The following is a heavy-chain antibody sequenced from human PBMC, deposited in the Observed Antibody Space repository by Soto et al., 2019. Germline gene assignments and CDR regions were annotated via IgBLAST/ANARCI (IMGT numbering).Heavy chain of an antibody. D-gene: IGHD2-21*01. Sequence: DQLVQSGGEVEKPGASVKVSCKASGYTFTRYGISWVRQAPGQGLEWMGWISADTGTRFYAQKFQGRVTMTTDVATTTAYMELGSLRSHDTAFYSFARTTVDTSMWSWLEPWGQGTQVTVSS. V-gene: IGHV1-18*01. CDR1: GYTFTRYG. CDR3: ARTTVDTSMWSWLEP. CDR2: ISADTGTR. J-gene: IGHJ5*02.